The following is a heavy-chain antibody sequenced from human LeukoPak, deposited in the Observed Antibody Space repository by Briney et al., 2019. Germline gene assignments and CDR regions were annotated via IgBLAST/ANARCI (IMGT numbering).Heavy chain of an antibody. CDR2: VTGSGGTT. Sequence: GGSLRLSCAASGFTFSNYAMAWVRQAPGKGLEWVSVVTGSGGTTYYADSVKGRFTISRDNSKNTVYLQMNSLRAEDTALYYCAKDTSGYYDTTVGVDYWGQGTLVTVSS. V-gene: IGHV3-23*01. CDR1: GFTFSNYA. J-gene: IGHJ4*02. CDR3: AKDTSGYYDTTVGVDY. D-gene: IGHD3-22*01.